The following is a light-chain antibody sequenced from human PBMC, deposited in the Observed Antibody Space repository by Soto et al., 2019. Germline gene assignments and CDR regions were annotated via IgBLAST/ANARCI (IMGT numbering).Light chain of an antibody. Sequence: EIVLTQSPGTRSLSPGERATLSCRASQSVSTNLAWYQQKPGQAPRLLIFGASSRATGIPDRFSGRGSGTDFTLTISRLEPEDFAVYCCQQYATSPWTFGQGTKVDIK. V-gene: IGKV3-20*01. CDR2: GAS. CDR1: QSVSTN. J-gene: IGKJ1*01. CDR3: QQYATSPWT.